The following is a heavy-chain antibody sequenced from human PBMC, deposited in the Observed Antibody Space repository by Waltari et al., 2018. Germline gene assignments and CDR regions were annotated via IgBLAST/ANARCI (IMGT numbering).Heavy chain of an antibody. Sequence: QVQLQQWGAGLLKPSETLSLTCAVYGGSFSGYYWSWLRQPPGKGLEWIGEINHSGSTNYNPSLKSRVTISVDTSKNQFSLKLSSVTAADTAVYYCAREHVYGAARSPFDYWGQGTLVTVSS. J-gene: IGHJ4*02. CDR3: AREHVYGAARSPFDY. CDR1: GGSFSGYY. V-gene: IGHV4-34*01. D-gene: IGHD6-6*01. CDR2: INHSGST.